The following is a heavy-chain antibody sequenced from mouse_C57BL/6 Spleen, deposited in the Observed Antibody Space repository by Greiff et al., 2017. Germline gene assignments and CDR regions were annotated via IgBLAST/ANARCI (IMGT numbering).Heavy chain of an antibody. V-gene: IGHV14-4*01. D-gene: IGHD1-3*01. CDR3: TTDNSAWFAH. J-gene: IGHJ3*01. CDR1: GFNIKDDY. Sequence: VQLQQSGAELVRPGASVKLSCTASGFNIKDDYMHWVKQRPEQGLEWIGWIEPENGDTEYASKFQGKATITADTSSNTAYLQLSRLTSEDTAVYYCTTDNSAWFAHWGQGTLVTVSA. CDR2: IEPENGDT.